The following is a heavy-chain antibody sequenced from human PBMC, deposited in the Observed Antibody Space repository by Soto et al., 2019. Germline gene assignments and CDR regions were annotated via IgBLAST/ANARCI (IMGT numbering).Heavy chain of an antibody. Sequence: PWGSLILSCATSGFTFSDFYMSWVRQAPGKGPEWVSYISDDGYTIYYADYVKGRFTISRDNAKNSLDLQMTNLRAEDTAVYYCEKPLSPFSSSYIDYWDQGTLVTVSS. V-gene: IGHV3-11*01. CDR3: EKPLSPFSSSYIDY. CDR1: GFTFSDFY. CDR2: ISDDGYTI. D-gene: IGHD3-22*01. J-gene: IGHJ4*02.